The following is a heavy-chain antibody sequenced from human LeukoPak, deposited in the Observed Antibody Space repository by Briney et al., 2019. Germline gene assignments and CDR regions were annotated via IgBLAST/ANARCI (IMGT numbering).Heavy chain of an antibody. CDR3: AKDIGYYYDSGDRWAPH. CDR1: GFTFDDYA. V-gene: IGHV3-9*01. J-gene: IGHJ4*02. Sequence: GGSLRLSFAASGFTFDDYAMHWVRQAPGKGLEWVSGISWNSGTTGYADSVKGRFTISRDNAKNSLYLQMNSLRAEDTALYYCAKDIGYYYDSGDRWAPHWGQGTLVTVSS. CDR2: ISWNSGTT. D-gene: IGHD3-22*01.